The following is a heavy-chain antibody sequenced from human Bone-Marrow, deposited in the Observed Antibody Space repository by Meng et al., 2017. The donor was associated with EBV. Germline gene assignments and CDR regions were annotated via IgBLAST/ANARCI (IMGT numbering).Heavy chain of an antibody. Sequence: QITSKGSRPPLLKPTQTRTRTGTFPGVPLSTSEVGVGGIRQPPGKALEWLALIYWDDDKRYSPSLKSRLTITKDTSKNQVVLTMTNMDPVDTATYYCAHSGQQLIPLFDYWGQGTLVTVAS. CDR2: IYWDDDK. V-gene: IGHV2-5*02. CDR1: GVPLSTSEVG. J-gene: IGHJ4*02. CDR3: AHSGQQLIPLFDY. D-gene: IGHD6-13*01.